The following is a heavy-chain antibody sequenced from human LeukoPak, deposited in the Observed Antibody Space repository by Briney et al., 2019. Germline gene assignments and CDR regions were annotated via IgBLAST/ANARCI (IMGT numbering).Heavy chain of an antibody. CDR2: IYHSGST. Sequence: ETLSLTCTVSGYSISSGYYWGWSRQPPGKGLEWTGSIYHSGSTYYNPSLKSPVTISVDTSKNQFALKLSSVTAADTAVYYRARDRDSGSYYLSYYYYMDVRGKGTTVTVSS. D-gene: IGHD1-26*01. J-gene: IGHJ6*03. CDR1: GYSISSGYY. V-gene: IGHV4-38-2*02. CDR3: ARDRDSGSYYLSYYYYMDV.